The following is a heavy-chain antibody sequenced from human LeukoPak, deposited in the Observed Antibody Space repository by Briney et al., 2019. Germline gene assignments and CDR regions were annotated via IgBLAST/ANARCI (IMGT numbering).Heavy chain of an antibody. J-gene: IGHJ4*02. D-gene: IGHD2-2*01. CDR3: TKDRPEAYFDY. CDR1: GFTFSSYA. Sequence: GGSLRLSCTASGFTFSSYAMSWVRQAPGKGLEWVSTISSSAITTYYADSVKGRFTISRDNSKNTLYLQMNSLRPEDTAVYYCTKDRPEAYFDYWGQGTLVTVSS. CDR2: ISSSAITT. V-gene: IGHV3-23*01.